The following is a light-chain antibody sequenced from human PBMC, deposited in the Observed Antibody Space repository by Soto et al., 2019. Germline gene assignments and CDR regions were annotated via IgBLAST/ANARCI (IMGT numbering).Light chain of an antibody. CDR2: DNN. V-gene: IGLV1-40*01. Sequence: SVLTQPPSVSGAPGQRVTISCTGSSSNIGAGYDVHWYQQLPGTAPKLLIYDNNNRPSGVPDRFSGSKSGTSASLAITGLQAEDEADYYCQSYDSSLSGWVFGGGTKLTVL. J-gene: IGLJ3*02. CDR1: SSNIGAGYD. CDR3: QSYDSSLSGWV.